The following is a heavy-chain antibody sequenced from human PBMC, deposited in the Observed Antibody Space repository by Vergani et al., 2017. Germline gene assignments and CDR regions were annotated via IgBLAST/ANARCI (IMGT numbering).Heavy chain of an antibody. D-gene: IGHD3-10*01. CDR2: ISGSGGST. V-gene: IGHV3-23*04. Sequence: VQLVESGGGVVQPGRSLRLSCAASGFTFSSYAMSWVRQAPGKGLEWVSAISGSGGSTYYADSVKGRFTISRDNSKNTLYLQMNRRRAEDTAVYYCARVGVYYYYMDVWGKGTTVTVSS. CDR1: GFTFSSYA. J-gene: IGHJ6*03. CDR3: ARVGVYYYYMDV.